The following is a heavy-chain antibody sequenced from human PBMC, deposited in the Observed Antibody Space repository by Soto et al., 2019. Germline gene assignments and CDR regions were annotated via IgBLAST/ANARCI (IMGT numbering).Heavy chain of an antibody. CDR3: ARGFERVVVTAIPPLAY. Sequence: GGSLRLSCAASGFTVSSNYMIWVRQAPGKGLEWVSVIYSGGSTYYADSVKGRFTISRDNSKNTLYLQMNSLRAEDTAVYYCARGFERVVVTAIPPLAYWGQGTLVTVSS. CDR1: GFTVSSNY. V-gene: IGHV3-53*01. J-gene: IGHJ4*02. CDR2: IYSGGST. D-gene: IGHD2-21*02.